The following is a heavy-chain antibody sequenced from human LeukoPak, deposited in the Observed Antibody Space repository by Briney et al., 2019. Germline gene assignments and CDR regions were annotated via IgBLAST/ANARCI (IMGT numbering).Heavy chain of an antibody. J-gene: IGHJ6*03. CDR1: GFTFNNHV. CDR3: AKADEYYYYYYYMDV. V-gene: IGHV3-30*04. CDR2: ISSDGSMK. Sequence: GGSLRLSCAASGFTFNNHVMHWVRQAPGKGLEWVAVISSDGSMKYYADSVKGRFTISRDNSQNTLYLQMNSLRSEDTAVYYCAKADEYYYYYYYMDVWGKGTTVTVSS. D-gene: IGHD5-24*01.